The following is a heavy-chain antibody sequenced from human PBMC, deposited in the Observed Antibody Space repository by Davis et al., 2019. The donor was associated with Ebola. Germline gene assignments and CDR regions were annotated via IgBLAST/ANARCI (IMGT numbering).Heavy chain of an antibody. D-gene: IGHD5-18*01. V-gene: IGHV4-30-4*01. CDR1: GGSISSGDYY. CDR3: TRGGHGYSYGNYYFGIDV. J-gene: IGHJ6*02. CDR2: IYYSGST. Sequence: MPSETLSLTCTVSGGSISSGDYYWSWIRQPPGKGLEWIGYIYYSGSTYYNPSLKSRLTISLDTANNQFSLRLSSVTAADTAVYYCTRGGHGYSYGNYYFGIDVWGQGTTVSVSS.